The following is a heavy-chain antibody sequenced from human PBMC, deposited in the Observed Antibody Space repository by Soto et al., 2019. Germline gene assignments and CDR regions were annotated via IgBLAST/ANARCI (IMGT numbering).Heavy chain of an antibody. CDR2: INPNSGGT. D-gene: IGHD6-19*01. Sequence: ASVKVSCKASGYTFTGYYMHWVRQAPGQGLEWMGWINPNSGGTNYAQKFQGRVSMTRDTSISTAYMELSRLRSDDTAVYYCAREAHYSSGWYGRGSYNWSDHWGKGTMVTVSS. CDR3: AREAHYSSGWYGRGSYNWSDH. J-gene: IGHJ5*02. CDR1: GYTFTGYY. V-gene: IGHV1-2*02.